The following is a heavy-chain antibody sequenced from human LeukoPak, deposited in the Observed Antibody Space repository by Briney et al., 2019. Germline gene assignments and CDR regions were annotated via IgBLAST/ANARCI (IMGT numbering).Heavy chain of an antibody. CDR2: ISWNRGTK. V-gene: IGHV3-9*01. CDR3: ARDPKTDTAMAYGMDV. CDR1: GFTFDDYA. D-gene: IGHD5-18*01. Sequence: GGSLRLSCAAAGFTFDDYAMNWVGKAQGKGLEGVSGISWNRGTKGYADSGKGRFTISRDNAKNSLYLQMNSLRAEDTAVYYCARDPKTDTAMAYGMDVWGQGTTVTVSS. J-gene: IGHJ6*02.